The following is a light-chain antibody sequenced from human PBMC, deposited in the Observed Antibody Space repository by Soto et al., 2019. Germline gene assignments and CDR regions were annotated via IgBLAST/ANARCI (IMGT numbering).Light chain of an antibody. Sequence: DIQMTQSPSTLSGSVGDRVTITCRASQTISSWLAWYQQTPGKAPKLLIYKASTLKSGVPSRFSGSGSGTEFTLTISSLQPDDFATYYCQQCNSYPWTFGQGTKVDIK. V-gene: IGKV1-5*03. J-gene: IGKJ1*01. CDR1: QTISSW. CDR2: KAS. CDR3: QQCNSYPWT.